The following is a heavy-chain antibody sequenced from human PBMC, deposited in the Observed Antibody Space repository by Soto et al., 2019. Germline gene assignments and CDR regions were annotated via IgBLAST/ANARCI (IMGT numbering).Heavy chain of an antibody. CDR3: AKDRDGYDPRAYFDY. CDR1: XXTFRSYA. D-gene: IGHD5-12*01. J-gene: IGHJ4*02. CDR2: ISGSGGST. Sequence: GGSLXXXGAASXXTFRSYAMSWVRQAPGKGLEWVSAISGSGGSTHYADSVKGRFTISRDNSKNTLYLQMNSLRAEDTAVYYCAKDRDGYDPRAYFDYWGQGTLVTVSS. V-gene: IGHV3-23*01.